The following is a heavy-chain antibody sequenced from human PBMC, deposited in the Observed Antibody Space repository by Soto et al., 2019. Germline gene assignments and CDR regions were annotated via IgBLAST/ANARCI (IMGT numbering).Heavy chain of an antibody. CDR1: GYTFTSYY. CDR3: ASASTYEFWSGYSVYYYGMDV. CDR2: INPSGGST. D-gene: IGHD3-3*01. J-gene: IGHJ6*02. Sequence: GASVKVSCKASGYTFTSYYMHWVRQAPGQGLEWMGIINPSGGSTSYAQKFQGRVTMTRDTSTSTVYMELSSLRSEDTAVYYCASASTYEFWSGYSVYYYGMDVWGQGTRVTVSS. V-gene: IGHV1-46*01.